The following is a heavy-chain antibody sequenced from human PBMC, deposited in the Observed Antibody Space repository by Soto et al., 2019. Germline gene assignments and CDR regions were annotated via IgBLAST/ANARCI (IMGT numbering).Heavy chain of an antibody. CDR2: IYYSGST. CDR1: GGSISSSSYY. D-gene: IGHD2-2*01. CDR3: ARQMGDCSSTSCYGGVYNWFDP. J-gene: IGHJ5*02. Sequence: SETLSLTCTVSGGSISSSSYYWGWIRQPPGKGLEWIGSIYYSGSTYYNPSLKSRVTISVTTSKNQFSLKLSSVTAADTAVYYCARQMGDCSSTSCYGGVYNWFDPWGQGTLVTVSS. V-gene: IGHV4-39*01.